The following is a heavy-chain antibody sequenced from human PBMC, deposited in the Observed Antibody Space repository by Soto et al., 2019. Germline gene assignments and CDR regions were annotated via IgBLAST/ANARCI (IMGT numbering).Heavy chain of an antibody. CDR1: GGNFSSYA. J-gene: IGHJ5*02. D-gene: IGHD2-2*01. Sequence: SVKVSCKASGGNFSSYAISWVRQAPGQGLEWMGGIIPIFGTANYAQKFQGRVTITADESTSTAYMELSSLRSEDTAVYYCARETYCSSTSCYPPDPWGQGTLVTVSS. CDR2: IIPIFGTA. V-gene: IGHV1-69*13. CDR3: ARETYCSSTSCYPPDP.